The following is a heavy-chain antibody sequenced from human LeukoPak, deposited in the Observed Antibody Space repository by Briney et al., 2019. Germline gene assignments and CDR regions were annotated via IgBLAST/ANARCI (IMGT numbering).Heavy chain of an antibody. V-gene: IGHV3-23*01. CDR2: ISGSGGGT. Sequence: GGSLRLSCAASGFSFSNHAMRWVRRAPGTWLEWVSAISGSGGGTYYADSVKGRFTISRDNSKNTLFLQMNSLRAEDTAIYYCARPNTPLIVVMTAALDYWGQGTLVTVSS. D-gene: IGHD2-21*02. J-gene: IGHJ4*02. CDR1: GFSFSNHA. CDR3: ARPNTPLIVVMTAALDY.